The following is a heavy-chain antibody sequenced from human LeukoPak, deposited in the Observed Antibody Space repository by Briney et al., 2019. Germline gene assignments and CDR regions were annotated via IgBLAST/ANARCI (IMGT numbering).Heavy chain of an antibody. Sequence: PGGSLRLSCAASGFTFSDYYMSWIRQAPGKGLVWVSRINSDGSSTSYADSVKGRFTISRDNAKNTLYLQMNSLRAEDMAVYYCARVTSAARYFQHWGQGTLVTVSS. CDR2: INSDGSST. D-gene: IGHD4-11*01. J-gene: IGHJ1*01. CDR1: GFTFSDYY. CDR3: ARVTSAARYFQH. V-gene: IGHV3-74*01.